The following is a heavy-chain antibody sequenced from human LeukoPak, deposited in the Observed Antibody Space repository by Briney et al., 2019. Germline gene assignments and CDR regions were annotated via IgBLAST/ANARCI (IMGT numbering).Heavy chain of an antibody. Sequence: SETLSLTCTVSGGSVSRYYWSWIRQPPGKGLEWIGYIYYSGSTNCNPSLRSRVTISVDTSKNQFSLNLSSVTAADTAVYYCARGYSNGNFDPWGRGTLVTVSS. CDR1: GGSVSRYY. D-gene: IGHD6-25*01. CDR3: ARGYSNGNFDP. CDR2: IYYSGST. J-gene: IGHJ2*01. V-gene: IGHV4-59*02.